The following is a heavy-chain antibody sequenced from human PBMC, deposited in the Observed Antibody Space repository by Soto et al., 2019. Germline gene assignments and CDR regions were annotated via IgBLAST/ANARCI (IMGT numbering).Heavy chain of an antibody. J-gene: IGHJ5*02. V-gene: IGHV1-18*04. Sequence: YGISWIRQAPGQGLEWMGWIKPDNGDTNYAQKFQGRVTMTTDTSSNTAYMELRSLRSDDTAVYYCATSDDSGFDPWGQGTLVSVSS. CDR2: IKPDNGDT. CDR3: ATSDDSGFDP. D-gene: IGHD3-3*01. CDR1: YG.